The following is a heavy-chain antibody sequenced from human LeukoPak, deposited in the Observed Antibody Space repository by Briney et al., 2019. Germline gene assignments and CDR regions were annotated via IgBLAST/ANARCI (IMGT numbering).Heavy chain of an antibody. CDR2: ISSSSRSGNTI. D-gene: IGHD3-3*01. Sequence: GGSLRLSCAASGFTFSSYSMNWVRQAPGKGLEWVSYISSSSRSGNTIYYADSVKGRFTISRDSAKNSLYLQMNSLRAEDTAVYYCTTSSGVVPRFGAFDVWGQGTMVTVSS. V-gene: IGHV3-48*04. J-gene: IGHJ3*01. CDR1: GFTFSSYS. CDR3: TTSSGVVPRFGAFDV.